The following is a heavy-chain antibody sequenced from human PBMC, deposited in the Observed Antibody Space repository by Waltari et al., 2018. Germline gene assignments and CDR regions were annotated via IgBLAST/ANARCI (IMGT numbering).Heavy chain of an antibody. CDR3: ARQVDIGGANGLGDY. CDR2: SYPGDVET. Sequence: VPLLQSGPAVTMPGAFLHISCKGYGYTFPRSWIGWAPQIPGKGLEWMGISYPGDVETRYSPSFQGQVTISADKSISTAYLQWSSLKASDTAMYYCARQVDIGGANGLGDYWGQGTLVTVSS. D-gene: IGHD1-26*01. J-gene: IGHJ4*02. V-gene: IGHV5-51*01. CDR1: GYTFPRSW.